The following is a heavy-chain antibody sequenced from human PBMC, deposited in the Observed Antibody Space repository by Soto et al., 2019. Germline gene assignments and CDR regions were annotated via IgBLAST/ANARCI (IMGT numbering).Heavy chain of an antibody. CDR1: GFTFSSYD. V-gene: IGHV3-13*05. J-gene: IGHJ6*02. Sequence: GGSLRLSCAASGFTFSSYDMHWVRQATGKGLEWVSAIGTAGDPYYPGSVKGRFTISRENAKNPLYLQMNSLRAGDTAVYYCARDLRVSTSPRRYYYYGMDVWGQGTTVTVSS. CDR2: IGTAGDP. CDR3: ARDLRVSTSPRRYYYYGMDV. D-gene: IGHD2-2*01.